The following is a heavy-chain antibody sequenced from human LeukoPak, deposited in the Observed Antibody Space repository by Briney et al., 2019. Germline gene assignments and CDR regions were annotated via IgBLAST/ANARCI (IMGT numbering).Heavy chain of an antibody. CDR3: EQRPPFGVSTNLRQY. D-gene: IGHD3-3*01. CDR1: GFAFNLYG. J-gene: IGHJ4*02. Sequence: GGSLRLSCAASGFAFNLYGMSWVRQAPGEGLECIAGISGSGGATYYTDSVQGRFTISRDNSNNTLYLQMKSLRAEDTAVYYCEQRPPFGVSTNLRQYWGQGTLVTVAS. V-gene: IGHV3-23*01. CDR2: ISGSGGAT.